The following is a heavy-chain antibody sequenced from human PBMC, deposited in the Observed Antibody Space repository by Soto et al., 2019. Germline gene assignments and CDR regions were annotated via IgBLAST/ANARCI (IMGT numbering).Heavy chain of an antibody. J-gene: IGHJ4*02. D-gene: IGHD6-19*01. CDR3: AKSRRGWFWGPFDF. CDR2: ISGSGGDS. CDR1: GFTFSSNA. Sequence: EVQLLESGGGLVQPGESLRLSCAASGFTFSSNAMSWVRQAPGKGLEWVSAISGSGGDSYYADSVKGRFTISRDNSKSTLYLQINSLRAEDTAVYYCAKSRRGWFWGPFDFWGQGTLVTVSS. V-gene: IGHV3-23*01.